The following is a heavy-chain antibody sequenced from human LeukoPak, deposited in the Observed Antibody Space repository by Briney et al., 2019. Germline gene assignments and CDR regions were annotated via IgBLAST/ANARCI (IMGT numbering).Heavy chain of an antibody. CDR2: ISAGGDAT. J-gene: IGHJ4*02. V-gene: IGHV3-23*01. Sequence: GGSLRLSCAASGFTFSTHAMSWVRQAPGKGLEWVCAISAGGDATFYADSVKGRFTASRDNPKNTLSLQMNSLRGEDTAIYYCADHFPYCSRGSCSYFDHWGQGTLVTVSS. CDR3: ADHFPYCSRGSCSYFDH. D-gene: IGHD2-15*01. CDR1: GFTFSTHA.